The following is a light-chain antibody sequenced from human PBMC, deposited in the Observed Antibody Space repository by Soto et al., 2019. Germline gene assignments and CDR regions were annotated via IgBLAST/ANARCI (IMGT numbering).Light chain of an antibody. Sequence: QSALTQPASVSGSPGQSNTISCTGTSSDVGGYNYVSWYQHHPGKAPKLMIFDVSNRPSAVSNRFSGSKSGNTASLTISGLQPEDEADYYCSSYTTSNTRQIVFGTGTKLTVL. CDR3: SSYTTSNTRQIV. CDR1: SSDVGGYNY. J-gene: IGLJ1*01. V-gene: IGLV2-14*03. CDR2: DVS.